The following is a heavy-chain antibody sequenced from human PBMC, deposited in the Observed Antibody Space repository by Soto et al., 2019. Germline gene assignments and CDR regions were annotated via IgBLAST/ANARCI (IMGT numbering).Heavy chain of an antibody. J-gene: IGHJ3*02. V-gene: IGHV3-48*04. CDR2: IRTGSTAT. Sequence: EVQLVESGGGLVLPGESLRLSCAASGFSFSGYSMNWVRQAPGKGLEWIAYIRTGSTATFYADSVKGRITISRDDAKSSLYLRMNSLRAEDTAVYYCAREGLATGSAFEIWGQGIMVTVSS. CDR3: AREGLATGSAFEI. CDR1: GFSFSGYS. D-gene: IGHD3-10*01.